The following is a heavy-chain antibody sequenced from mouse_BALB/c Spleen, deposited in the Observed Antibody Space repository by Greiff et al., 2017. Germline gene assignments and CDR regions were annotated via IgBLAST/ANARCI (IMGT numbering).Heavy chain of an antibody. J-gene: IGHJ4*01. Sequence: EVQLQQSGAELVKPGASVKLSCTASGFNIKDSYMHWVKQRPEQGLEWIGRIDPANGNTKYDPKFQGKATITADTSSNTAYLQLSSLTSEDTAVYYCARNYGKGYAMDDWGQGTSVTVSS. CDR2: IDPANGNT. V-gene: IGHV14-3*02. CDR1: GFNIKDSY. CDR3: ARNYGKGYAMDD. D-gene: IGHD2-1*01.